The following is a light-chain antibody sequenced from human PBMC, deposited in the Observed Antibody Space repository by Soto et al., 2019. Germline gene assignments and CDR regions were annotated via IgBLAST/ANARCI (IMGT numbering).Light chain of an antibody. CDR2: AAS. V-gene: IGKV1-9*01. J-gene: IGKJ4*01. CDR1: QYISSY. Sequence: DIEMTEPPSSQTTSVGARVTITCRASQYISSYLAWYQQKPGKAPKLLIYAASTLQSGVPSRFSGSGSGTEFTLTISSLQPEDFATYYCQQLNSDPLTFGGGTKVDI. CDR3: QQLNSDPLT.